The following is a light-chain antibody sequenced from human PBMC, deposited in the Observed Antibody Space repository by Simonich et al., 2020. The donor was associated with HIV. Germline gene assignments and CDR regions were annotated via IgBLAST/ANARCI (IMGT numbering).Light chain of an antibody. CDR1: TGAVTSGFF. Sequence: QTVVTQEPSLTVSPGGTVTLTCASNTGAVTSGFFPNWFQQKPGQAPRALIDSTNNNPTWTPARFSGSLLGGKAALTLSGVQPEDEADYYCLLYYGDSWVFGGGTKLTVL. J-gene: IGLJ3*02. V-gene: IGLV7-43*01. CDR2: STN. CDR3: LLYYGDSWV.